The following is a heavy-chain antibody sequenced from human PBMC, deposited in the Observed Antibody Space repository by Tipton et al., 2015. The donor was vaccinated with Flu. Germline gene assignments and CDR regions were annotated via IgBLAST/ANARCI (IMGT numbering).Heavy chain of an antibody. V-gene: IGHV3-64*02. CDR3: ARGMNSLLVDV. Sequence: SLRLSCAASGFTFSDYAMHWVRQAPGKGLEYVSAISSSVDNTYYADSVKGRFTISRDNSKNTLYLQMGSLRADDMAVYYCARGMNSLLVDVWGQGTTVTVSS. D-gene: IGHD2-15*01. CDR1: GFTFSDYA. J-gene: IGHJ6*02. CDR2: ISSSVDNT.